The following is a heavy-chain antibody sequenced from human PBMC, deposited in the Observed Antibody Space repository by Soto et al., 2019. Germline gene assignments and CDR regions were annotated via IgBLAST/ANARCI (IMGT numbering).Heavy chain of an antibody. J-gene: IGHJ5*02. CDR2: IYHSGST. V-gene: IGHV4-30-2*01. D-gene: IGHD3-10*01. Sequence: LSLTCAVSGGSISSGGYSGSWIREPPGKGLEWIGYIYHSGSTYYNPSLKSRVTISVDRSKNQFSLKLSSVTAADTAVYYCAGMVRRGISWFDPWGQGTLVAVSS. CDR1: GGSISSGGYS. CDR3: AGMVRRGISWFDP.